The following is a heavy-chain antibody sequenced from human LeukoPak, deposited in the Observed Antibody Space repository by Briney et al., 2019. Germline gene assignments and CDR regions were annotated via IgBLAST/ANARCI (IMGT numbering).Heavy chain of an antibody. J-gene: IGHJ4*02. V-gene: IGHV1-2*02. D-gene: IGHD6-13*01. CDR1: GYTFTGYY. CDR3: ARGAYSSSWYLIDY. Sequence: ASVKVSCKASGYTFTGYYMHWVRQAPGQGLEWMGWINPNSGGTNYAQKFQGRVTMTRDTSISTAYMELSRLRSDDTAVYYCARGAYSSSWYLIDYWGQGTLVTVSS. CDR2: INPNSGGT.